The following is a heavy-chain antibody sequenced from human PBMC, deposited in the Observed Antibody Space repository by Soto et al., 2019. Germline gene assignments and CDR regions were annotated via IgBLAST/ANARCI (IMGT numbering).Heavy chain of an antibody. J-gene: IGHJ5*02. CDR2: ISPGSRYP. Sequence: GGSLRFSCAGSGFTFGDSYMSWIRQAPGKGLEWLSYISPGSRYPAYADSVKGRFTISRDNAKRSLYLQMMSLTAEDTAIYYCVRGGGGGLFDPWGQGTMVTVSS. CDR3: VRGGGGGLFDP. D-gene: IGHD2-15*01. CDR1: GFTFGDSY. V-gene: IGHV3-11*06.